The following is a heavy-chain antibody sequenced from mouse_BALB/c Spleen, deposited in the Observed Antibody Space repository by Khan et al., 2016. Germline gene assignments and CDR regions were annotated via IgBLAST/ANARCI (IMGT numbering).Heavy chain of an antibody. J-gene: IGHJ4*01. Sequence: QVQLQQSGAGLVRPGTSVKVSCKVSGYAFTNDLIEWLKQRPGQSLEWIGVNIPGSGGTNYNQKFKGKATLTADTSTSPAYLQLSCLTSDDSAVYFCALYYRYDYAMDYWGQGTSVTVSS. CDR1: GYAFTNDL. D-gene: IGHD2-14*01. CDR3: ALYYRYDYAMDY. V-gene: IGHV1-54*01. CDR2: NIPGSGGT.